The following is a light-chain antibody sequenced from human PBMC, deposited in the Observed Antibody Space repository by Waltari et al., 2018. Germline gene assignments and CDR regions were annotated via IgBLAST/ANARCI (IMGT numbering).Light chain of an antibody. CDR1: QSISYS. CDR3: QQYNRYSS. V-gene: IGKV1-5*03. J-gene: IGKJ5*01. Sequence: DIQMAQSPSTLSASVGDRVTITCRASQSISYSLAWYQQKPGKAPKLLIYKASTLEGGVPSRFSGSGSGTEFTPTITSLQPDDFATYYCQQYNRYSSFGQGTRLEI. CDR2: KAS.